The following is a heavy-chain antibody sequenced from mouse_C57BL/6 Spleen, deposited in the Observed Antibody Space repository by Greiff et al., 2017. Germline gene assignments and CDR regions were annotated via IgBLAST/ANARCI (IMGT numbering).Heavy chain of an antibody. Sequence: QVHVKQSGAELVRPGASVTLSCKASGYTFTDYEMHWVKQTPVHGLEWIGAIDPETGGTAYNQKFKGKAILTADKSSSTAYMELRSLTSEDSAVYYCTRVQLRLLNFDYWGQGTTLTVSS. V-gene: IGHV1-15*01. CDR1: GYTFTDYE. CDR3: TRVQLRLLNFDY. D-gene: IGHD3-2*02. J-gene: IGHJ2*01. CDR2: IDPETGGT.